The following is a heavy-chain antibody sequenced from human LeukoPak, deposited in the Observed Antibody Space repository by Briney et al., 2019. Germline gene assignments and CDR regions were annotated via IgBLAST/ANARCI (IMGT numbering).Heavy chain of an antibody. J-gene: IGHJ3*02. CDR1: GGSMSDYY. CDR3: AKFNGLGAFDI. V-gene: IGHV4-59*08. D-gene: IGHD2-8*01. Sequence: SETLSLTCTVSGGSMSDYYWTWIRQPPGKGLECIGYIYYSGTINYSPSVKSRVTISLDMSKNQFSLKLSSVTAADTAVYYCAKFNGLGAFDIWGQGTMVTVSS. CDR2: IYYSGTI.